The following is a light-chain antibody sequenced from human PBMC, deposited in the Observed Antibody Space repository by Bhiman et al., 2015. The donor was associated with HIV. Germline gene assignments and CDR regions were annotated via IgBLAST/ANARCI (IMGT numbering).Light chain of an antibody. Sequence: SYELTQPPSVSVAPGKTASITCGGNNIGSKSVHWYQQKPGQAPVLVIYYDSDRPSGIPERFSASNSGNTATLTITRVESGDDADYYCQLLDSSRNVVFGGGTKLTIL. V-gene: IGLV3-21*04. J-gene: IGLJ2*01. CDR2: YDS. CDR1: NIGSKS. CDR3: QLLDSSRNVV.